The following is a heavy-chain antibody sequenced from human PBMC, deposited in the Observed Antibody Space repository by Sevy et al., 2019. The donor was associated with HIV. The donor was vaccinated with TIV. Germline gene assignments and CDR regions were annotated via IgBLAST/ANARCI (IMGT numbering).Heavy chain of an antibody. CDR2: FIPMFDTA. Sequence: ASMKVSCKASGGTFSNYAISWVRQAPGQGLEWMGGFIPMFDTANSAQKFQGRVTLTADGSTSTAYMELSSLRSEDTAMYYCASSYYESSGYSPLYYYGMDVWGQGTTVTVSS. J-gene: IGHJ6*02. CDR3: ASSYYESSGYSPLYYYGMDV. V-gene: IGHV1-69*13. CDR1: GGTFSNYA. D-gene: IGHD3-22*01.